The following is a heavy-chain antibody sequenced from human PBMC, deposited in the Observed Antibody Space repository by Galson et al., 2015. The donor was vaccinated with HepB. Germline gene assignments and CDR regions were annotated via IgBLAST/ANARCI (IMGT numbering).Heavy chain of an antibody. Sequence: QSGAEVKKPGESLKISRKGSGYSFTSYWIGWVRQMPGKGLEWMGIIYPGDSDTRYSPSFQGQVTMTRNTSISTAYMELSSLRSEDTAVYYCARGLDYGSGKDYWGQGTLVTVSS. J-gene: IGHJ4*02. D-gene: IGHD3-10*01. V-gene: IGHV5-51*01. CDR2: IYPGDSDT. CDR1: GYSFTSYW. CDR3: ARGLDYGSGKDY.